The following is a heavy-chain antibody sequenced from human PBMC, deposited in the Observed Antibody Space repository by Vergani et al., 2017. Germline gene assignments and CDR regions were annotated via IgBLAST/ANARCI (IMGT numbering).Heavy chain of an antibody. V-gene: IGHV4-59*01. CDR3: AGGRAVAGTDAFDI. Sequence: QVQLPESGPGLVKPSETLSLTCTVSGGSISSYYWSWIRQPPGKGLEWIGYIYYSGRTNYNPSLKGRVTISVDTSKNQSSLNLSSVTAAATAVYYCAGGRAVAGTDAFDIWGQGTMVTVSS. CDR2: IYYSGRT. J-gene: IGHJ3*02. CDR1: GGSISSYY. D-gene: IGHD6-19*01.